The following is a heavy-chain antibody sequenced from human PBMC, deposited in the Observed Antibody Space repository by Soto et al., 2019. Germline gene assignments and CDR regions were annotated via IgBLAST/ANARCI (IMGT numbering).Heavy chain of an antibody. CDR2: SYYRSKWYN. V-gene: IGHV6-1*01. Sequence: SQTLSLTCAISGDSVSSNSAAWNWIRQSPSRGLEWLGRSYYRSKWYNDYAVSVKSRITINPDTSKNQFSLQLNSVTPEDTAVYYCARDAVYYDFWSGYCAFDYWGQGTLVTVSS. CDR1: GDSVSSNSAA. CDR3: ARDAVYYDFWSGYCAFDY. D-gene: IGHD3-3*01. J-gene: IGHJ4*02.